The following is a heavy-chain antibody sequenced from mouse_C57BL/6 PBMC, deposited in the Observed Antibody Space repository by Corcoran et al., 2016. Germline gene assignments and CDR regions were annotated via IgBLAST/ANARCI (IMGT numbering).Heavy chain of an antibody. CDR1: GYTFTSYG. Sequence: QVQLQQSGAELARPGASVKLSCKASGYTFTSYGISWVKQRTGQGLEWIGEIYPRSGNTYYNEKFKGKATLTADKSSSTAYMELRSLTSEDSAVYFCARWDGNFRYWYFDVWGTGTTVTVSS. D-gene: IGHD2-1*01. CDR3: ARWDGNFRYWYFDV. CDR2: IYPRSGNT. V-gene: IGHV1-81*01. J-gene: IGHJ1*03.